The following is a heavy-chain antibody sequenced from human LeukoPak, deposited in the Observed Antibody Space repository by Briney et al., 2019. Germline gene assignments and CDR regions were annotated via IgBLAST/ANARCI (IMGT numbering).Heavy chain of an antibody. J-gene: IGHJ4*02. CDR1: GFTFGDYA. V-gene: IGHV3-49*03. D-gene: IGHD3-3*01. Sequence: GGSLRLSCTPSGFTFGDYAMSWFRQAPGKGLEWVGFIRSKAYGGTTEYAASVKGRFTISRDDSKSIAYLQMNSLKTEDTAVYYCTRGSDTIFGVARDGFDYWGQGTLVTVST. CDR2: IRSKAYGGTT. CDR3: TRGSDTIFGVARDGFDY.